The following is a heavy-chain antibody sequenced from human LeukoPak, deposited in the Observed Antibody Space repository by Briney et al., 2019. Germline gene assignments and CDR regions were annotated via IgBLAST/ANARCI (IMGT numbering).Heavy chain of an antibody. Sequence: ASVKVSCKASGYTFTSYGISWVRQAPGQGLEWMGGIIPILGTANYAQKFQGRVTITADESTSTAYMELSSLRSEDTAVYYCARDPIAAAGISWFDPWGQGTLVTVSS. CDR1: GYTFTSYG. J-gene: IGHJ5*02. V-gene: IGHV1-69*13. D-gene: IGHD6-13*01. CDR2: IIPILGTA. CDR3: ARDPIAAAGISWFDP.